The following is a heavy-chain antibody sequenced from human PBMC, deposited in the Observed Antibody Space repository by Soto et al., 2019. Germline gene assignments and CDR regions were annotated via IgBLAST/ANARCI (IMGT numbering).Heavy chain of an antibody. Sequence: EVQLVQSGAEVKKPGESLRISCKGSGYRFNSYWINWVRQMPGKGLEWMGRIDPSDSYINYSPSFQGHVSISVDKYINTPYLQWSSLKASDTAMYYCARHGGSRITMVRGSIMDVWGQGTTVTVSS. CDR3: ARHGGSRITMVRGSIMDV. CDR2: IDPSDSYI. D-gene: IGHD3-10*01. V-gene: IGHV5-10-1*03. CDR1: GYRFNSYW. J-gene: IGHJ6*02.